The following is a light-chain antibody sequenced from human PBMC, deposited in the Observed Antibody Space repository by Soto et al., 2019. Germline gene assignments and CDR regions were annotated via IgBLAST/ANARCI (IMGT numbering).Light chain of an antibody. CDR2: DVR. Sequence: QSVLTQPASVSGSPGQSITISCTGTSSDVGGYNYVSWYQQHPGKAPKLMIYDVRNRPSGVSNRFSGSKSGNTASLTISGLQAEDEADYYCGSYSGSNTRVFGTGTKVTVL. J-gene: IGLJ1*01. CDR1: SSDVGGYNY. CDR3: GSYSGSNTRV. V-gene: IGLV2-14*03.